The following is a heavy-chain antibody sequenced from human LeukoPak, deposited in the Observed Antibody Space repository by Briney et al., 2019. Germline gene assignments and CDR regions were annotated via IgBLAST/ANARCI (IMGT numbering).Heavy chain of an antibody. D-gene: IGHD4-11*01. Sequence: AGGSLRLSCADPGFTFGRYWMSWVRQAPGKGLEWVANIKQDGSEKYYVDSVKGRFTISRDNAKNSLYLQMNSLRAEDTAVYYCAKDEQMTRFDYWGQGTLVTVSS. CDR2: IKQDGSEK. CDR3: AKDEQMTRFDY. J-gene: IGHJ4*02. CDR1: GFTFGRYW. V-gene: IGHV3-7*01.